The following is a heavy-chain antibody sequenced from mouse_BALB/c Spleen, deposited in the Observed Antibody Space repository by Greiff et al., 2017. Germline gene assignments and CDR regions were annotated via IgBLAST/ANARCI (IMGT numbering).Heavy chain of an antibody. CDR3: VRYAGTGFDN. J-gene: IGHJ2*01. D-gene: IGHD4-1*01. CDR2: IRSKSNNYAT. Sequence: EVMLVESGGGLVQPKGSLKLSCAASGFTFNTYAMNWVRQAPGKGLEWVARIRSKSNNYATYYADSVKDRFTISRDDSQSMLYLQMNNLKTEDTAMYYCVRYAGTGFDNRGQGTTLTVSS. V-gene: IGHV10-1*02. CDR1: GFTFNTYA.